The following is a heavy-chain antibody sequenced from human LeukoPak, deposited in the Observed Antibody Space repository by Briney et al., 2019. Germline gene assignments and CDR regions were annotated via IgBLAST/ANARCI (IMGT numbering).Heavy chain of an antibody. Sequence: SETLSLTCTVSGVSITSGNYYWNWIRQPAGKGLEWIGHFYPTGTNYNPSLKSRVTISADTSENQVSLQVTSVTAADTAVYYCASLWGASGNYYFSGWGQGALVTVSS. CDR3: ASLWGASGNYYFSG. J-gene: IGHJ4*02. CDR1: GVSITSGNYY. V-gene: IGHV4-61*09. CDR2: FYPTGT. D-gene: IGHD3-22*01.